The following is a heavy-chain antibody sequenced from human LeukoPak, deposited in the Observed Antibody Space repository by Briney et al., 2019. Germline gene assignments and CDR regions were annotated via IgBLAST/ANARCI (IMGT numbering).Heavy chain of an antibody. CDR3: ARLHYDILTGYYRYY. J-gene: IGHJ4*02. CDR1: GDSISTHDW. D-gene: IGHD3-9*01. Sequence: SGTLSLTCTVSGDSISTHDWWSWVRQPPGKGLEWIGEIYHSGSANYDPSLKSRVTISVDTSKNQFSLKLSSVTAADTAVYYCARLHYDILTGYYRYYWGQGTLVTVSS. V-gene: IGHV4-4*02. CDR2: IYHSGSA.